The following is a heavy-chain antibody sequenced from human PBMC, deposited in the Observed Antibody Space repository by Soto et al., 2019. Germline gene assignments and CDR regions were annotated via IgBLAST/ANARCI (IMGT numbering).Heavy chain of an antibody. CDR3: AFLPLYGDYPYYYGMDV. Sequence: EVQLLESGGGLVQPGGSLRLSCAASGFTFSSYAMSWVRQAPGKGLEWVSAISGSGGSTYYADSVKGRFTISRDNSKNTLYLQMNSLRAEDTAVYYCAFLPLYGDYPYYYGMDVWGQGTTVTVSS. J-gene: IGHJ6*02. CDR1: GFTFSSYA. V-gene: IGHV3-23*01. D-gene: IGHD4-17*01. CDR2: ISGSGGST.